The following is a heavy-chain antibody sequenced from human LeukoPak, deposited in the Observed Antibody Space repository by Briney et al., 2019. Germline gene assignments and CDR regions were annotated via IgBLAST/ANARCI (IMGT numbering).Heavy chain of an antibody. D-gene: IGHD6-13*01. Sequence: SETLSLTCTVSGGSISSYYWSWIRQPPGKGLEWIGYIYYSGSTNYNPSLQSRATISVDTSKNQFSLKLSSVTAADTAVYYCARSGVIAAAGYYYYGMDVWGQGTTVTVSS. CDR3: ARSGVIAAAGYYYYGMDV. CDR2: IYYSGST. CDR1: GGSISSYY. J-gene: IGHJ6*02. V-gene: IGHV4-59*01.